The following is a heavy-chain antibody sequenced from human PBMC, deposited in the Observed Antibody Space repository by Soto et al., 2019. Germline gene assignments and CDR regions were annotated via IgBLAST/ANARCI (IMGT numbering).Heavy chain of an antibody. D-gene: IGHD6-13*01. CDR3: ARDAYSSSWYWVYNWFAP. J-gene: IGHJ5*02. V-gene: IGHV3-7*03. CDR2: IKQDGSEK. CDR1: GFTFSSYW. Sequence: EVQLVESGGGLVQPGGSLRLSCAASGFTFSSYWMSWVRQAPGKGLEWVANIKQDGSEKYYVDSVKGRFTIPRDNAKNSRSLQMNSLRAEDTAVYYCARDAYSSSWYWVYNWFAPWGQGTLVTVSS.